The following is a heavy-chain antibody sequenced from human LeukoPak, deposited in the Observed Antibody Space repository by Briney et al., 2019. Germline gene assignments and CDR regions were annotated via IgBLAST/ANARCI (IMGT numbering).Heavy chain of an antibody. J-gene: IGHJ4*02. V-gene: IGHV3-13*01. CDR3: ARVAKERVGGVYYFDY. CDR1: GFTFRDYD. Sequence: GSLRLSCAASGFTFRDYDLQWVRQATGKGLEWVSAIGTAGDTYYTGSVKGRFTISRENAKNSLYLQMNSLRAGDTAVYYCARVAKERVGGVYYFDYWGQGTLVTVSS. D-gene: IGHD1-1*01. CDR2: IGTAGDT.